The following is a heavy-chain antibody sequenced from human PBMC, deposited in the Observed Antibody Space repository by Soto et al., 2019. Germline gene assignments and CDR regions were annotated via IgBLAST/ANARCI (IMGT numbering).Heavy chain of an antibody. V-gene: IGHV3-15*01. CDR1: GFTFSNAW. D-gene: IGHD6-13*01. J-gene: IGHJ1*01. CDR3: TTEISGIAAAGESFQH. CDR2: IKSKTDGGTT. Sequence: GGSLRLSCAASGFTFSNAWMSWVRQAPGKGLEWVGRIKSKTDGGTTDYAAPVKGRFTISRDDSKNTLYLQMNSLKTEDTAVYYCTTEISGIAAAGESFQHWGQGTLVTVSS.